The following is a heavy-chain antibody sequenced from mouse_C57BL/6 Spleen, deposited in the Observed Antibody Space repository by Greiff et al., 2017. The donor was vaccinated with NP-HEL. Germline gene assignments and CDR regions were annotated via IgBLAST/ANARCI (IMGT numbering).Heavy chain of an antibody. CDR2: ISSGGSYT. Sequence: EVHLVESGGDLVKPGGSLKLSCAASGFTFSSYGLSWVRQTPDKRLEWVATISSGGSYTYYPDSVKGRFTISRDNAKNTLYLQMSSLKSEDTAMYYCARPITYFDYWGQGTTLTVSS. D-gene: IGHD1-1*01. V-gene: IGHV5-6*01. J-gene: IGHJ2*01. CDR3: ARPITYFDY. CDR1: GFTFSSYG.